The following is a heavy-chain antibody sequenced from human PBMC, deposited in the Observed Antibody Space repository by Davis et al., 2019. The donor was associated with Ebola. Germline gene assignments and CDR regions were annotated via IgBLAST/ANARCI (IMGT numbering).Heavy chain of an antibody. Sequence: ASVKVSCKTSGYTFISYDINWVRQATGQGLEWMGWMNPNSGNTGYAQKFQGRVTMTKNTSIGTAYMELSSLRSEDTAVYYCARAPTWSEINYYCFDYWGQGTLVTASS. CDR1: GYTFISYD. J-gene: IGHJ4*02. CDR3: ARAPTWSEINYYCFDY. V-gene: IGHV1-8*02. D-gene: IGHD3-10*01. CDR2: MNPNSGNT.